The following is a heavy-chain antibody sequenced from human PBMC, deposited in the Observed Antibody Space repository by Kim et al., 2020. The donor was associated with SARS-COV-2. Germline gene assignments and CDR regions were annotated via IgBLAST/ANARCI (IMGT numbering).Heavy chain of an antibody. J-gene: IGHJ5*02. D-gene: IGHD2-2*01. CDR1: GGSFSDYY. V-gene: IGHV4-34*01. CDR3: ARGMWGLSLRDWSSTSCKNWFDP. CDR2: IYHSGST. Sequence: SETLSLTCAVYGGSFSDYYWSWIRQPPGKGLEWIGEIYHSGSTNYNRSLKSRVSISVEAYKNQFSLKLRSVTAADTAVYYCARGMWGLSLRDWSSTSCKNWFDPCGQGTLVTVS.